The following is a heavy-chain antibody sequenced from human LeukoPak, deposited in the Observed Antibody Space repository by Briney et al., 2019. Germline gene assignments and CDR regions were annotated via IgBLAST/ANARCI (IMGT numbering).Heavy chain of an antibody. CDR3: VRAMDV. J-gene: IGHJ6*02. Sequence: GGSLRLSCAASGFTFSSYWMHWVRQAPGQGLEWVANIKQDESEKYYVDSVKGRFTLSRDNAKNPLYLQMNSLRAEDTAVYYCVRAMDVWGQGTTVTVSS. V-gene: IGHV3-7*03. CDR2: IKQDESEK. CDR1: GFTFSSYW.